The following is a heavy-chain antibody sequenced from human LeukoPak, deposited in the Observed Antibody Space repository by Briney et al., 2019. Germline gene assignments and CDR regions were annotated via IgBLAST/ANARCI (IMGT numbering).Heavy chain of an antibody. J-gene: IGHJ5*02. CDR1: GFTFSSYG. CDR3: AKVGSLTSRAYYDILSWFDP. Sequence: GGSLRLSCAASGFTFSSYGMHWVRQAPGKGLEWVAVTSYDGSNKYYADSVKGRFTISRDNSKNTLYLQMNSLRADDTAVYYCAKVGSLTSRAYYDILSWFDPWGQGTLVTVSS. D-gene: IGHD3-9*01. V-gene: IGHV3-30*18. CDR2: TSYDGSNK.